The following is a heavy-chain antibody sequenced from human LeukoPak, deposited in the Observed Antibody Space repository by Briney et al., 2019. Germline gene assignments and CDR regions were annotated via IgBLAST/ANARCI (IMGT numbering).Heavy chain of an antibody. V-gene: IGHV3-7*03. D-gene: IGHD5-24*01. CDR1: GFMFSSNW. Sequence: GGSLRLSCAASGFMFSSNWMSWVRLVPGKGLEWVANIKEDGTETYYVDSVKGRFTISRDNAKNSLYLQVNSLRVEDTAVYYCAKEGRSLQTYWGQGTLVTVSS. CDR2: IKEDGTET. CDR3: AKEGRSLQTY. J-gene: IGHJ4*02.